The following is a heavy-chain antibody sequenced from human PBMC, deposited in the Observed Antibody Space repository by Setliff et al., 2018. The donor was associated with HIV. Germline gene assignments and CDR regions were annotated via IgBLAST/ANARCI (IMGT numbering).Heavy chain of an antibody. Sequence: PGGSLRLSCAASGFTFSSYSMNWVRQAPGKGLEWVSSISSSSSYIYYADSVKGRFTISRDNAKNSLYLQMNSLRAEDTALYYCAKDIAGDRGWVGAFDIWGQGTMVTVSS. D-gene: IGHD3-10*01. CDR2: ISSSSSYI. CDR1: GFTFSSYS. CDR3: AKDIAGDRGWVGAFDI. V-gene: IGHV3-21*04. J-gene: IGHJ3*02.